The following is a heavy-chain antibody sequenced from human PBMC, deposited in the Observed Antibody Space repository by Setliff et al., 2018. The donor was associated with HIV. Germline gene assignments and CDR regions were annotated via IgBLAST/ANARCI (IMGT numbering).Heavy chain of an antibody. J-gene: IGHJ4*02. D-gene: IGHD2-8*01. CDR3: ARVLYYFDS. CDR1: GGTFSSYA. Sequence: WASVKVSCKASGGTFSSYAISWVRQAPGQGLEWMGGIIPILGIANYAQKFQGRVTITADESTSTAYMELSSLRSEDTAVYYCARVLYYFDSWGQGTLVTVSS. V-gene: IGHV1-69*10. CDR2: IIPILGIA.